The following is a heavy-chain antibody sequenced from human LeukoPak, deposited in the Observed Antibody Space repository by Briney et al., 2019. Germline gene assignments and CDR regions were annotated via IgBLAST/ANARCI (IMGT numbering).Heavy chain of an antibody. V-gene: IGHV3-48*01. D-gene: IGHD6-19*01. J-gene: IGHJ4*02. CDR1: GFTFSSYT. Sequence: PGGSLRLSCAASGFTFSSYTMNWVRQAPGKGLEWIAYIRTSSRTIYYADSVKGRFTISRDNAKNSLYLQMNSLRAEDTAVYYCARDSWGTGWCYFDYWGQGTVVSVSS. CDR3: ARDSWGTGWCYFDY. CDR2: IRTSSRTI.